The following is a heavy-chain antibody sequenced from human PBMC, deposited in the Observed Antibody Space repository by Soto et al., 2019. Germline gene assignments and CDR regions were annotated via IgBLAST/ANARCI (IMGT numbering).Heavy chain of an antibody. V-gene: IGHV1-69*13. D-gene: IGHD6-6*01. CDR3: ARNGTYSSSLSQYSGMDV. CDR1: GGTFANFI. Sequence: GASVKVSCKASGGTFANFIMNWVRQTPGQGLEWMGGIVPMFGTATYAEKFKGRATISATESTSTAYMELTSLRSEDTAVYYCARNGTYSSSLSQYSGMDVWGQGTTVTVSS. J-gene: IGHJ6*02. CDR2: IVPMFGTA.